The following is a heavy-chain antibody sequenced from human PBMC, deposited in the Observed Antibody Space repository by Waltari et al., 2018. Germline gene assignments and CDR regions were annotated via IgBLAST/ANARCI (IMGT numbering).Heavy chain of an antibody. J-gene: IGHJ5*02. CDR3: ASYRRGWFDP. Sequence: EVQLVESGGGLVKPGGSLRLSCAASGFTFSSSSMNWVRQAPGKGLEWVSSISSSSSYIYYADSVKGRFTISRDNAKNSLYLQMNSLRAEDTAVYYCASYRRGWFDPWGQGTLVTVSS. CDR2: ISSSSSYI. CDR1: GFTFSSSS. D-gene: IGHD3-10*01. V-gene: IGHV3-21*01.